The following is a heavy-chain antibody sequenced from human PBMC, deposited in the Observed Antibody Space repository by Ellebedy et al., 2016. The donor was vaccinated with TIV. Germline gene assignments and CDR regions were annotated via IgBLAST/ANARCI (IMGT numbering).Heavy chain of an antibody. J-gene: IGHJ5*02. Sequence: GESLKISCVASGFSFRSYWMSWVRQAPGKGLEWVANIYQDGSFQYYLDSVKGRFTISRDNAKKSLFLQMNSLRVEDTAVYYCARRGSYGDYAVQVNSWFDTWGQGTLVSVSS. CDR2: IYQDGSFQ. CDR1: GFSFRSYW. V-gene: IGHV3-7*01. CDR3: ARRGSYGDYAVQVNSWFDT. D-gene: IGHD4-17*01.